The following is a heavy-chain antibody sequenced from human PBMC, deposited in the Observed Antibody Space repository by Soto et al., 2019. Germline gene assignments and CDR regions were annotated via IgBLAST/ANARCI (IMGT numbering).Heavy chain of an antibody. CDR3: AKGLRAGGRLLPYYYYYYGMDV. J-gene: IGHJ6*02. Sequence: PGGSLRLSCAASGFTFSSYAMSWVRQAPGKGLEWVSAISGSGGSTYYADSVKGRFTISRDNSKNTLYLQMNSLRAEDTAVYYCAKGLRAGGRLLPYYYYYYGMDVWGQGTTVTVSS. CDR2: ISGSGGST. V-gene: IGHV3-23*01. D-gene: IGHD3-3*01. CDR1: GFTFSSYA.